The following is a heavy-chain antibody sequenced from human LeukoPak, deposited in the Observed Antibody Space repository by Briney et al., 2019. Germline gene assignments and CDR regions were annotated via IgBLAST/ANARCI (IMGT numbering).Heavy chain of an antibody. Sequence: ASVKVSCKASGYTFTGYYMHWVRQAPGQGLEWMGCINPNSGGTNYAQKFQGRVTMTRDTSISTAYMELSRLRSDDTAVYYCARVPVIAVAGTSAFDIWGQGTMVTVSS. CDR1: GYTFTGYY. CDR2: INPNSGGT. V-gene: IGHV1-2*02. CDR3: ARVPVIAVAGTSAFDI. J-gene: IGHJ3*02. D-gene: IGHD6-19*01.